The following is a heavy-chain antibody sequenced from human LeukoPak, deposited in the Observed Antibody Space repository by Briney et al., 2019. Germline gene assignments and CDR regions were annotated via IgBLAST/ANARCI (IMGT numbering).Heavy chain of an antibody. J-gene: IGHJ4*02. CDR2: IYYSGST. CDR3: ARGRSSSGWSYYFDY. CDR1: GGSISSYY. Sequence: TETLSLTCTVSGGSISSYYWSWIRQPPGKGLEWIGYIYYSGSTNYNPSLKSRVTISVDKSKNQFSLKLSSVTAADTAVYYCARGRSSSGWSYYFDYWGQGTLVTVSS. V-gene: IGHV4-59*12. D-gene: IGHD6-19*01.